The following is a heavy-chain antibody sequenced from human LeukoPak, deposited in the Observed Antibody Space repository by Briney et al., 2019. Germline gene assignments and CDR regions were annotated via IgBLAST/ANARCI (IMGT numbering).Heavy chain of an antibody. CDR3: AKSGSGWFFSFDS. V-gene: IGHV3-9*01. CDR1: GFTFDDYA. J-gene: IGHJ4*02. Sequence: GRSLRLSCAASGFTFDDYAMHWVRQAPGKGLEWVSGITWNGATLAYADSVKGRFTISRANAKNSLFLQMNSLRTEDTALYYCAKSGSGWFFSFDSWGQGTLVSVSS. CDR2: ITWNGATL. D-gene: IGHD6-19*01.